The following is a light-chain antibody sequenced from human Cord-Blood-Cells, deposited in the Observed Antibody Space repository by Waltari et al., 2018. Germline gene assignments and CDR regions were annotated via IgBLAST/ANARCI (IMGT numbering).Light chain of an antibody. V-gene: IGLV1-40*01. CDR2: VTS. J-gene: IGLJ3*02. Sequence: QSVLTQPPSVSGAPVQMVTISCTGSSSNIGAGYDVHWYHQLPGTAPKLLIYVTSTMPVDVPVQFSVSKSGTSASRAITALQAVDEAYYYCQSYDSSLSGWVFGGGTKLTVL. CDR1: SSNIGAGYD. CDR3: QSYDSSLSGWV.